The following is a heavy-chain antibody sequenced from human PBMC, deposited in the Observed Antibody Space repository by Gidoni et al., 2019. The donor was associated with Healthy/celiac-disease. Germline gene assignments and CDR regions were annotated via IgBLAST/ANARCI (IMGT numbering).Heavy chain of an antibody. CDR2: ISSSGSTI. V-gene: IGHV3-11*01. CDR3: ARVDYGDYFDY. J-gene: IGHJ4*02. Sequence: QVQLVESGGGLVKPGGSLRLSCAASEFTFSDYYMRGIRQSPGKGLEWVSYISSSGSTIYYADSVNGRFTISRDNAKNSLYLQMNSLRAEDTAVYYCARVDYGDYFDYWGQGTLVTVSS. CDR1: EFTFSDYY. D-gene: IGHD4-17*01.